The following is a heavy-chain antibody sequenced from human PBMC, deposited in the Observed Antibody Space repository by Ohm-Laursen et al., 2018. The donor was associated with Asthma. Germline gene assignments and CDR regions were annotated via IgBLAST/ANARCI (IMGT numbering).Heavy chain of an antibody. CDR1: GFTFSSYG. Sequence: SLRLSCTASGFTFSSYGMHWVRQAPGKGLEWVAVISYDGSNKYYADSVKGRFTISRDNSKNTLYLQMNSLRAEDTAVYYCAKDRGIVATDGMDVWGQGTTVTVSS. V-gene: IGHV3-30*18. D-gene: IGHD5-12*01. J-gene: IGHJ6*02. CDR3: AKDRGIVATDGMDV. CDR2: ISYDGSNK.